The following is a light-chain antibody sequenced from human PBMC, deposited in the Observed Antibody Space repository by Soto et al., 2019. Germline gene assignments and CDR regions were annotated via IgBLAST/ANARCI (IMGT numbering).Light chain of an antibody. CDR2: WAS. CDR3: QQYYTTPIT. CDR1: QSVLYSSNNNNY. J-gene: IGKJ5*01. V-gene: IGKV4-1*01. Sequence: DIVMTQSPDSLAVSLGERATINCKSSQSVLYSSNNNNYLAWYQQKPGQPPKLLIYWASTRESGVPDRFSGSGSGTDFALTISGLQAEDVAVYYCQQYYTTPITCGQGTRLEIK.